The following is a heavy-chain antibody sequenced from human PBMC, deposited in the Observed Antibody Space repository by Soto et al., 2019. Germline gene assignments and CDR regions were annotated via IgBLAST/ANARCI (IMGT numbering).Heavy chain of an antibody. V-gene: IGHV4-59*01. CDR1: GGSISSYY. CDR3: ARGLEMATMSWFDP. J-gene: IGHJ5*02. CDR2: IYYSGST. D-gene: IGHD5-12*01. Sequence: SETLSLTCTVSGGSISSYYWSWIRQHPGKGLEWIGYIYYSGSTNYNPSLKSRVTISVDTSKNQFSLKLSSVTAADTAVYYCARGLEMATMSWFDPWGQGTLVTVSS.